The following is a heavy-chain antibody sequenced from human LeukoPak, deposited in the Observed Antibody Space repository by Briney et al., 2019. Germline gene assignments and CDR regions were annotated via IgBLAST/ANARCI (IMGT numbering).Heavy chain of an antibody. CDR3: AKGPTSIAVAAYDY. D-gene: IGHD6-19*01. CDR1: GFTFRNYA. Sequence: GGSLRLSCAASGFTFRNYAMTWVRRAPGKGLEWVSGIGATGVSTHYADSVRGRFTISRDNSKNTVYLQMNSLRAEDTAVYYCAKGPTSIAVAAYDYWGQGTLVTVSS. V-gene: IGHV3-23*01. CDR2: IGATGVST. J-gene: IGHJ4*02.